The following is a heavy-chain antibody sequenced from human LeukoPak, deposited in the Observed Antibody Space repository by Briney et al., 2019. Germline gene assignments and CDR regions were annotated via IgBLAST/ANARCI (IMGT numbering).Heavy chain of an antibody. CDR2: ISSSSYI. CDR3: ARDYDILTGYPRWFDP. V-gene: IGHV3-21*01. J-gene: IGHJ5*02. CDR1: GFTFSSYS. D-gene: IGHD3-9*01. Sequence: AGGSLRLSCAASGFTFSSYSMNWVRQAPGKGLEWVSSISSSSYIYYADSVKGRFTISRDNAKNSLYLQMNSLRAEDTAVYYCARDYDILTGYPRWFDPWGQGTLVTVSS.